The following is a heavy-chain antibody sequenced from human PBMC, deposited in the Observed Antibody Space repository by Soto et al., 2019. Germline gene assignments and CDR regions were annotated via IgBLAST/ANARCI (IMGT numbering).Heavy chain of an antibody. CDR3: ATEGDPRLNAATVFDY. V-gene: IGHV1-46*01. Sequence: QVRLLQSGAEVKKPGASVKISCETSGYPFTKFHLHWVRQAPGQGLAWVGRINPAGAAANYAQPFHGRVSVPTDTSTSTVYMQLSYLRSEDTAVYYCATEGDPRLNAATVFDYWGQGTLLSVSS. J-gene: IGHJ4*02. CDR2: INPAGAAA. D-gene: IGHD2-21*01. CDR1: GYPFTKFH.